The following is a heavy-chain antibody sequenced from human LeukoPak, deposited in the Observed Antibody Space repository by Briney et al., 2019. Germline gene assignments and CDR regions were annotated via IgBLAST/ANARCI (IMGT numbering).Heavy chain of an antibody. CDR1: GASISSGNYY. V-gene: IGHV4-61*02. CDR2: IYISGDT. J-gene: IGHJ4*02. CDR3: ARGNRFEGDLEY. D-gene: IGHD3-10*01. Sequence: SETLSLTCTVSGASISSGNYYWAWIRQPAGKGLEWIGRIYISGDTNYNPSLESRVTISIDTSKNQFSLSLSSVTAADTAVYYCARGNRFEGDLEYWGQGTLVTVSS.